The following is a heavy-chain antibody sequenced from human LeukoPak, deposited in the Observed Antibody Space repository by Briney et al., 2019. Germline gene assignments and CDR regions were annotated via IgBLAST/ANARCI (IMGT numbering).Heavy chain of an antibody. V-gene: IGHV1-18*01. J-gene: IGHJ4*02. D-gene: IGHD3-22*01. CDR1: GYTFTSYG. CDR3: ARDLRRGRYYYDSSGLLDY. Sequence: GASVTVSCTASGYTFTSYGISWVRQAPGQGLEWMGWISAYNGNTNYAQKLQGRVTMTTDTSTSTAYMELRSLRSDDTAVYYCARDLRRGRYYYDSSGLLDYWGQGTLVTVSS. CDR2: ISAYNGNT.